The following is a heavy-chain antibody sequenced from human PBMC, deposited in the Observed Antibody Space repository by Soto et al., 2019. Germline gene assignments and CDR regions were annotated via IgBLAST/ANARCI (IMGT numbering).Heavy chain of an antibody. Sequence: PGGSLRLSCAASGFTFNNYALTWVRQAPGKGLQWVSGITGSGDITYYADSVKDRFTISRDNSKNTLYLQMNSLRAEDTAVYYCAKEEDSGGYKGFSFDFWGQGALVTVSS. D-gene: IGHD3-22*01. V-gene: IGHV3-23*01. CDR2: ITGSGDIT. CDR1: GFTFNNYA. J-gene: IGHJ4*02. CDR3: AKEEDSGGYKGFSFDF.